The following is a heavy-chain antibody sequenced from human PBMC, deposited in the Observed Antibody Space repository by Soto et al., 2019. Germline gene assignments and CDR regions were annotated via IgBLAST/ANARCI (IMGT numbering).Heavy chain of an antibody. CDR1: GFTLSTYA. V-gene: IGHV3-23*01. Sequence: PGGSLRLSCAASGFTLSTYALNWVRQAPGKGLEWVSGINSGGTTYYADSVKGRFTISRDSSKNTLYVQMNALRAEDTAVYYCAKTRSASGHGTDVWGQGTTVTVSS. CDR3: AKTRSASGHGTDV. CDR2: INSGGTT. D-gene: IGHD3-10*01. J-gene: IGHJ6*02.